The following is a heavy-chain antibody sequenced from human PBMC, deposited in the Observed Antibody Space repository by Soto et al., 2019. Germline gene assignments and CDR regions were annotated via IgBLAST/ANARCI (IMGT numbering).Heavy chain of an antibody. D-gene: IGHD2-2*01. CDR1: GFTFSNYW. Sequence: EVQLAESGGGLVQPGGSLRLSCAASGFTFSNYWMHWVRQAPGKGLVWVSRIKTDGSNATYADSVKGRFTISRDNARNTLYLQMNSLRPEDTAVYYCARGDGGTASCYLGGNHWGQGTLVAVSS. CDR2: IKTDGSNA. J-gene: IGHJ4*02. V-gene: IGHV3-74*01. CDR3: ARGDGGTASCYLGGNH.